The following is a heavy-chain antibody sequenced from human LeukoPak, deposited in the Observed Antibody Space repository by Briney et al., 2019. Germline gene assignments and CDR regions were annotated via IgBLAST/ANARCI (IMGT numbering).Heavy chain of an antibody. CDR1: GFTFDAYG. Sequence: PGGSLRLSCAAYGFTFDAYGMSWDSQAPRKGLEWVSEINWNGGSTGYVDSMKGRVTLSTDKSEHSTYLQMNSLRAEDTALYYCATTAAAGTYLDYWGQGTLVTVSS. J-gene: IGHJ4*02. V-gene: IGHV3-20*04. D-gene: IGHD6-13*01. CDR3: ATTAAAGTYLDY. CDR2: INWNGGST.